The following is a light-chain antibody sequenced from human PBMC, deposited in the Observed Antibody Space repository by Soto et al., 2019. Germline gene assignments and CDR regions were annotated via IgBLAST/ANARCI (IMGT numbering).Light chain of an antibody. J-gene: IGKJ1*01. V-gene: IGKV1-6*01. CDR2: AAS. CDR1: QAIRTA. CDR3: LLDFRYFWA. Sequence: AIQLTQSPSSLYASVGDRVTITCRASQAIRTALGWYQQKPGKVPKLLIYAASILQSGVPSRFSGSGSGTYFTLTISSLQPEDFATYYCLLDFRYFWAFGQGTKVEIK.